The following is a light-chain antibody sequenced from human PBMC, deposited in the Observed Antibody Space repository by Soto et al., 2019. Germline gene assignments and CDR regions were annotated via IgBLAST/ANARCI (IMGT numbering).Light chain of an antibody. V-gene: IGLV2-14*01. CDR2: EVN. J-gene: IGLJ1*01. CDR1: SGDIGGYNY. Sequence: QSALTQPASVSGSPGQSITISCTGTSGDIGGYNYGSWYQQHPGKAPKLMIYEVNERPSGVSDRFSGSKSGNTASLTISDLQAEDEADYYCISYTDRQSYLFGTGTKVTVL. CDR3: ISYTDRQSYL.